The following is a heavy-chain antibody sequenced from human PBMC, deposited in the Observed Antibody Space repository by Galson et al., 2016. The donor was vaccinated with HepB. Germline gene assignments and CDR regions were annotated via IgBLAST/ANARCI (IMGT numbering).Heavy chain of an antibody. Sequence: TLSLTCTVSGGSISSGGYYWSWIRQHPGKGLEWIGYIYYSGSTYYNPSLKSRVIISVDTSKNQFYLKLNSMTAADTAVYYCARGSGTFGHDYWGQGTLVTVSS. CDR1: GGSISSGGYY. J-gene: IGHJ4*02. V-gene: IGHV4-31*03. CDR3: ARGSGTFGHDY. D-gene: IGHD3-10*01. CDR2: IYYSGST.